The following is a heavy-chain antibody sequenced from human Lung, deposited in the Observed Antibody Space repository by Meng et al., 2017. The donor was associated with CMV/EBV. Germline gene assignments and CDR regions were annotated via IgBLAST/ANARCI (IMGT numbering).Heavy chain of an antibody. CDR1: GFTFSNST. J-gene: IGHJ6*02. CDR3: ARGTYISGWYYYYYYYAMDF. V-gene: IGHV3-49*04. Sequence: SCTASGFTFSNSTMSWVRQAPGKGLEWVGFIRSKAFGGTTEYAASVKGRFTISRDDSKGIACLQMNSLKVEDTAVYYCARGTYISGWYYYYYYYAMDFXGQAXTVTVSS. D-gene: IGHD6-19*01. CDR2: IRSKAFGGTT.